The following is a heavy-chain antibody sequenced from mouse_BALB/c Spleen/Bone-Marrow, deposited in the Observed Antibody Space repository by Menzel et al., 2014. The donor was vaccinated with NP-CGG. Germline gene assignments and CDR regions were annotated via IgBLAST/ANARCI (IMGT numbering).Heavy chain of an antibody. V-gene: IGHV5-6*01. Sequence: EVRLVESGGDLVKPGGSLKLSCAASGFTFSSYGMSWVRRTPDKRLEWVATISSGGSYTYYPDSVKGRFTISRDNAKNTLYLQMSSLKSEDTAMYYCARQGYGYDGFDYWGQGTTLTVSS. CDR2: ISSGGSYT. D-gene: IGHD2-2*01. CDR1: GFTFSSYG. J-gene: IGHJ2*01. CDR3: ARQGYGYDGFDY.